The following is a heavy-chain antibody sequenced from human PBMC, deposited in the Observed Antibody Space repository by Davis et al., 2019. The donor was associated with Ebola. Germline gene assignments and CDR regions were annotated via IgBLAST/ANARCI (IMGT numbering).Heavy chain of an antibody. Sequence: PSETLSLTCTVSGGSISSYYWSWIRQPAGKGLEWIGRIYTSGSTNYNPSLKSRATISVDTSKNQFSLKLSSVTAADAAVYYCARGSGSYYYYYMDVWGKGTTVTVSS. V-gene: IGHV4-4*07. CDR1: GGSISSYY. CDR3: ARGSGSYYYYYMDV. CDR2: IYTSGST. J-gene: IGHJ6*03. D-gene: IGHD1-26*01.